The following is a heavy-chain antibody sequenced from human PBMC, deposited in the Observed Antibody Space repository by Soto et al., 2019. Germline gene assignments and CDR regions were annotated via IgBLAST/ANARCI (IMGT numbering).Heavy chain of an antibody. J-gene: IGHJ4*02. D-gene: IGHD4-17*01. V-gene: IGHV3-23*01. CDR2: ISGSGGST. CDR3: AKSYGDYALYYFDY. Sequence: HPGGSLRLSCAASGFTFYNYAMHWVRQAPGKGLEWVSAISGSGGSTYYADSVKGRFTISRDNSKNTLYLQMNSLRAEDTAVYYCAKSYGDYALYYFDYWGQGTLVTVSS. CDR1: GFTFYNYA.